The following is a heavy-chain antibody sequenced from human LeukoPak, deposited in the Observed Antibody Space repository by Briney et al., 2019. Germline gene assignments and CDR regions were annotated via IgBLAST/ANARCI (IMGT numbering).Heavy chain of an antibody. V-gene: IGHV4-34*01. CDR1: GGSFSGYY. D-gene: IGHD6-13*01. CDR3: ARGAWWEQQLNFDY. CDR2: INHSGST. J-gene: IGHJ4*02. Sequence: SETLSLTCAVYGGSFSGYYWSWIRQPPGKGLEWIGEINHSGSTNYNPSLKSRVTISVDTSKNQFSLKLSSVTAADTAVYYCARGAWWEQQLNFDYWGQGTLVTASS.